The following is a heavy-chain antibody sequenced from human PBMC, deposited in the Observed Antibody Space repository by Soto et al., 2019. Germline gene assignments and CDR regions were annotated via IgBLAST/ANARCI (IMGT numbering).Heavy chain of an antibody. J-gene: IGHJ3*02. D-gene: IGHD3-22*01. CDR1: GFTFPSYW. CDR3: ARYYDGSGNSDAFDI. V-gene: IGHV3-7*03. Sequence: SLRLSCAASGFTFPSYWMTWVRQAPGKGLEWVTNIKEDGSEKYYVDSVKGRFTISRDNAKNSLYLEMNSLRADDTAIYYCARYYDGSGNSDAFDIWGQGTMVTVSS. CDR2: IKEDGSEK.